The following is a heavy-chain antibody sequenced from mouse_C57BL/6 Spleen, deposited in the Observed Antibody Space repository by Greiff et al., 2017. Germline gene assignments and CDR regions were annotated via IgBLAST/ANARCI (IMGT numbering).Heavy chain of an antibody. V-gene: IGHV5-17*01. D-gene: IGHD2-5*01. CDR3: ARNSNYLYYAMDY. CDR2: ISSGSSTI. CDR1: GFTFSDYG. Sequence: EVMLVESGGGLVKPGGSLKLSCAASGFTFSDYGMHWVRQAPEKGLEWVAYISSGSSTIYYADTVKGRFTISRDNAKNTLFLQMTSLRSEDTAMYYCARNSNYLYYAMDYWGQGTSVTVSS. J-gene: IGHJ4*01.